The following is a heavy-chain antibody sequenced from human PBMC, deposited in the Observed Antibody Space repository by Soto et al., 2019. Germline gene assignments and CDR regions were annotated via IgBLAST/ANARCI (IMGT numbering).Heavy chain of an antibody. CDR1: GFTFSSYS. J-gene: IGHJ1*01. CDR3: AATPSITRVRGVNNSEYFQH. D-gene: IGHD3-10*01. Sequence: EVQLVESGGGLVQPGGSLRISCAASGFTFSSYSMNWVRQAPGKGLEWVSYISSSSSTIYYADSVKGRFTISRDNAKNSLYLQMNSLRAEDTAVYYCAATPSITRVRGVNNSEYFQHWGQGTLDTVSA. V-gene: IGHV3-48*01. CDR2: ISSSSSTI.